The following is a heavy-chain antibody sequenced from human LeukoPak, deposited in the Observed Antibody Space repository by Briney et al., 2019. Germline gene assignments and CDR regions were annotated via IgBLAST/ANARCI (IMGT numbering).Heavy chain of an antibody. Sequence: ASVKVSCKASGYRFTNYYMHWVRQAPGQGLEWMGWINLSTGGTKFAQKFQGRVSMTRDTSISTAYMEVSRLTSDDTAVYYCARGRYDDSGYSDYWGQGTLVTVSS. V-gene: IGHV1-2*02. CDR1: GYRFTNYY. J-gene: IGHJ4*02. CDR2: INLSTGGT. D-gene: IGHD3-22*01. CDR3: ARGRYDDSGYSDY.